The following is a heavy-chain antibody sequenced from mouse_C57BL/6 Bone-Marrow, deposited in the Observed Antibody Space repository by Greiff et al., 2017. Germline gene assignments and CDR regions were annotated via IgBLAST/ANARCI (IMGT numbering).Heavy chain of an antibody. CDR3: ARHFRSPCFDY. J-gene: IGHJ2*01. CDR2: ISSGGSYT. Sequence: EVKLVESGGDLVKPGGSLKLSCAASGFTFSSYGMSWVRQTPDKRLEWVATISSGGSYTYYPDSVKGRFTISRDNAKNTLYLQMSSLKSEDTAMYYCARHFRSPCFDYWGQGTTLTVSS. V-gene: IGHV5-6*01. CDR1: GFTFSSYG.